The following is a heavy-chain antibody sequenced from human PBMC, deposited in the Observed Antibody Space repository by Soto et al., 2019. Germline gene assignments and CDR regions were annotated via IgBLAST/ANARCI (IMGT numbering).Heavy chain of an antibody. D-gene: IGHD3-22*01. CDR2: IIPMLGIP. Sequence: QVQLVQSGAEVKKPGSSVKVFCKASGGTFTRSIISWVRQAPGQGLEWMGRIIPMLGIPTYAQKFQGRVTITADKSTTTAFMELSSLTSEDTAIYYCARLYDTSGSDGVDVWGQGTMVTVS. J-gene: IGHJ3*01. V-gene: IGHV1-69*02. CDR3: ARLYDTSGSDGVDV. CDR1: GGTFTRSI.